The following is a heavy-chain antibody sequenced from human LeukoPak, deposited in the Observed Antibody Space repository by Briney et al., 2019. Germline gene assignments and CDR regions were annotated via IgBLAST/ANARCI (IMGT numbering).Heavy chain of an antibody. CDR1: GFTLRRYS. J-gene: IGHJ4*02. Sequence: GGSVRLLCAASGFTLRRYSMNWVRRAAGKGLEGVSSISSSSSYIYYADSVKGRFTISRDNAKNSLYLQMNSLRAEDTAVYYCARERSAMVTGFDYWGQGTLVTVSS. V-gene: IGHV3-21*01. D-gene: IGHD5-18*01. CDR2: ISSSSSYI. CDR3: ARERSAMVTGFDY.